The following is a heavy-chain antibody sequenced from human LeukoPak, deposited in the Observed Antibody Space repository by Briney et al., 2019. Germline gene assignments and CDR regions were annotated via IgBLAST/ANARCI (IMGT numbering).Heavy chain of an antibody. CDR1: GGSISSYY. J-gene: IGHJ4*02. CDR2: IYYSGST. CDR3: ARVPPGRAYYFDY. D-gene: IGHD3-10*01. V-gene: IGHV4-59*01. Sequence: KPSETLSLTCTVSGGSISSYYWSWIRQPPGKGLEWIGYIYYSGSTNYNPSLKSRVTISVDTSKNQFSLKLSSVTAADTAVYYCARVPPGRAYYFDYWGQGTLVTVSS.